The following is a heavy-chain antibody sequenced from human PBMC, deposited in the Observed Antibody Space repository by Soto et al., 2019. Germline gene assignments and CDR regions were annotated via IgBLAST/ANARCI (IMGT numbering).Heavy chain of an antibody. D-gene: IGHD3-16*01. J-gene: IGHJ6*02. CDR3: AKDASVMDV. V-gene: IGHV1-46*01. CDR2: INPSGGST. CDR1: GYTFTSYY. Sequence: ASVKVSCKASGYTFTSYYMHWVRQAPGQGLEWMGIINPSGGSTSYAQKFQGRVTMTRDTSTSTVYMELSSLRSEDTVVYYYAKDASVMDVWGQGTTVTVSS.